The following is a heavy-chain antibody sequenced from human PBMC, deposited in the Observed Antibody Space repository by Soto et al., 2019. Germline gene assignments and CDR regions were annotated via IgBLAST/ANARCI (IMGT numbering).Heavy chain of an antibody. J-gene: IGHJ3*02. D-gene: IGHD6-19*01. CDR3: AKVLLAFNIAVGAFDI. CDR1: GFTFSSYA. Sequence: GGSLRLSCAASGFTFSSYAMSWVRQAPGKGLEWVSAISGSGGSTYYADSVKGRFTISRDNSKNTLYLQMNSLRAEDTAVYYCAKVLLAFNIAVGAFDIWGQGTMVTVSS. CDR2: ISGSGGST. V-gene: IGHV3-23*01.